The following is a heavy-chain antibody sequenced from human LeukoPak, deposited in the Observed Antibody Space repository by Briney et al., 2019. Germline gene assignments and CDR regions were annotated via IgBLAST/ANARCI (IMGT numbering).Heavy chain of an antibody. J-gene: IGHJ6*03. V-gene: IGHV3-7*03. CDR3: ARGGAAPTPYYYYYYMEV. CDR1: GFTFSRYW. D-gene: IGHD6-13*01. CDR2: IKQDGSEK. Sequence: PGGSLRLSCAASGFTFSRYWMNWVRQAPGKGLEWVASIKQDGSEKYYVDSVKGRFTISRDNAKNSVSLQMNSLRAEDTAVYYCARGGAAPTPYYYYYYMEVWGKGTTVTVSS.